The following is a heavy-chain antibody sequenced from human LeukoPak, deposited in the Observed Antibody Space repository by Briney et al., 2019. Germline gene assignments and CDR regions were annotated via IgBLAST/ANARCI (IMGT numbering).Heavy chain of an antibody. D-gene: IGHD6-19*01. J-gene: IGHJ4*02. CDR1: GYTFTSYD. V-gene: IGHV1-8*01. CDR2: MNPNSGNT. Sequence: ASVKVSCKASGYTFTSYDINWVRQATGQGLEWMGWMNPNSGNTGYAQKFQGRVTMTRNTSISTAYIELSSLRSEDTAVYYCARQKAVAGVGIDYWGQGTLVTVSS. CDR3: ARQKAVAGVGIDY.